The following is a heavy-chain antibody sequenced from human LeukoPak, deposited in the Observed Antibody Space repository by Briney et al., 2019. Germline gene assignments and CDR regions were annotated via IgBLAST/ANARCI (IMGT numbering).Heavy chain of an antibody. Sequence: HRASVKVSCKASGYTFTSYDINWVRQATGQGLEWMGWINAGNGNTKYSQKFQGRVTITRDTSASTAYMELSSLRSEDTAVYYCARDQYSSGWYPGDYWGQGTLVTVSS. J-gene: IGHJ4*02. CDR3: ARDQYSSGWYPGDY. D-gene: IGHD6-19*01. CDR2: INAGNGNT. V-gene: IGHV1-3*01. CDR1: GYTFTSYD.